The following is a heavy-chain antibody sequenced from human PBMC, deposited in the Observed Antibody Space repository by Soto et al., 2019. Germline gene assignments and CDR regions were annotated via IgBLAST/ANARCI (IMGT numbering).Heavy chain of an antibody. CDR1: GFSLSTSGVG. D-gene: IGHD3-22*01. Sequence: QITLKESGPTLVKPTQTLTLTCTFSGFSLSTSGVGVGWIRQPPGKALEWLALIYWDDDKRYSPSLKSRLTITKDTSKNHVVLTMTNMDPVDTATYYCAHSLIEYYYDSSGSNWFDPWGQGTLVTVSS. CDR3: AHSLIEYYYDSSGSNWFDP. CDR2: IYWDDDK. V-gene: IGHV2-5*02. J-gene: IGHJ5*02.